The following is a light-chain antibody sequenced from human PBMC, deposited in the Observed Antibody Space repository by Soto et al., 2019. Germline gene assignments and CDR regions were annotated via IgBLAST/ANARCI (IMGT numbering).Light chain of an antibody. Sequence: EIVMTQSPATLSVSPGERVTLSCRASQNVGNSLVWYQQKPGQPPRLLIYGASIRATGIRVRFSGGGSGTEFTLTISSLQPEDFAVFYCLEHNSWPWTFGPGTKLQIK. CDR2: GAS. J-gene: IGKJ1*01. CDR3: LEHNSWPWT. CDR1: QNVGNS. V-gene: IGKV3-15*01.